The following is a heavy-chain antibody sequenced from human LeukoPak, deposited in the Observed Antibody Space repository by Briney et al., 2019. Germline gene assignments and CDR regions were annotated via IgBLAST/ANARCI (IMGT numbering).Heavy chain of an antibody. CDR1: GGTFSGYY. CDR2: ITHSGST. Sequence: SETLSLTCAVYGGTFSGYYWSWIRQPPGKGLEWIGEITHSGSTNYNPSLKSRVNISVDTSNNQFSLKLSSVTAADTAVYYCGRRLDVWGKGTTVTVSS. CDR3: GRRLDV. V-gene: IGHV4-34*08. J-gene: IGHJ6*04. D-gene: IGHD3-16*01.